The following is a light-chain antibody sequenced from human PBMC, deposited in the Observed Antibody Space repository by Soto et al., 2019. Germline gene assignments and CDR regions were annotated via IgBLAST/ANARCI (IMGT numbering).Light chain of an antibody. CDR1: QSVSGSS. CDR3: HQYGSFPHT. CDR2: GAS. J-gene: IGKJ2*01. Sequence: EIVLTQSPGTLSLSPGERATLSCRASQSVSGSSLAWYQLKPGQAPRLLISGASSRDTGVPDRFSGSESGKDFTFIISRLEPEDFGMYYCHQYGSFPHTFGQGTELETK. V-gene: IGKV3-20*01.